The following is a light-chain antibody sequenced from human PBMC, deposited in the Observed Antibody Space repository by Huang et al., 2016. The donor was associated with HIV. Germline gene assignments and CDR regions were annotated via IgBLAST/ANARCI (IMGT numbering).Light chain of an antibody. CDR1: QSVSSY. J-gene: IGKJ2*01. V-gene: IGKV3-11*01. Sequence: EIVLTQSPATLSLSPGERATLSCRASQSVSSYLAWYQQKPGQAPRLLIDDASNRARGLPGRFSGSGSGTDFTLTISSLEPEDFAVYYCQQRSNWPPTFGQGTKLEIK. CDR3: QQRSNWPPT. CDR2: DAS.